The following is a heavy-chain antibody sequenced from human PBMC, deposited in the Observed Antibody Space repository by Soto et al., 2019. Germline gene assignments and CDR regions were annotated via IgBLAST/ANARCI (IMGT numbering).Heavy chain of an antibody. V-gene: IGHV3-66*01. CDR2: IYSGGST. J-gene: IGHJ3*01. CDR1: GFTVSSNY. D-gene: IGHD6-19*01. CDR3: AREDLQWLGGDFDL. Sequence: EVQLVESGGGLVQPGGSLRLSCAASGFTVSSNYMSWVRQAPGKGLEWVSVIYSGGSTYYADSVKGRFTISRDNSKNTLYLQMNSLRAEDTAVYYCAREDLQWLGGDFDLWGQGTTVTVSS.